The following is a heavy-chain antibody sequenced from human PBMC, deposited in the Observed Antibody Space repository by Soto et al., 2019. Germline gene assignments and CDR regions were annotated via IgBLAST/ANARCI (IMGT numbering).Heavy chain of an antibody. CDR1: GGSISSSNW. Sequence: QVQLQESGPGLVKPSGTLSLTCAVSGGSISSSNWWSWVRQPPGKGLEWIGEIYHSGSTNYNPSLKSRVTISVDKSKNQFSLKLSSVTAADTAVYYCASTRMGATKPDVYYYYYGMDVWGQGTTVTVSS. D-gene: IGHD1-26*01. CDR2: IYHSGST. CDR3: ASTRMGATKPDVYYYYYGMDV. V-gene: IGHV4-4*02. J-gene: IGHJ6*02.